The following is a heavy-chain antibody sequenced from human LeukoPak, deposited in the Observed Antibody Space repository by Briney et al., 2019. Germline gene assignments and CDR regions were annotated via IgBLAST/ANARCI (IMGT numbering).Heavy chain of an antibody. V-gene: IGHV4-34*01. CDR3: ARHDLGYCSGGSCYPGEHFDY. Sequence: KPSETLSLTCAVYGGSFSGYYWSWIRQPPGKGLEWIGEINHSGSTNYNPSLKSRVTISVDTSKNQFSLKLSSVTAADTAVYYCARHDLGYCSGGSCYPGEHFDYWGQGTLVTVSS. J-gene: IGHJ4*02. CDR1: GGSFSGYY. D-gene: IGHD2-15*01. CDR2: INHSGST.